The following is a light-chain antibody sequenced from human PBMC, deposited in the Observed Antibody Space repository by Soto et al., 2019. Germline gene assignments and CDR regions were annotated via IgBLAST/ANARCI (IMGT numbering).Light chain of an antibody. CDR2: GAS. CDR3: QHYGSLVLT. Sequence: EIVLTQSPGTLSLSPGERATLSCRASQSVSSSYLAWYQQKPGQAPRLLIYGASSMATGIPDRFSGSGSGTDLTLTISRLEPEDFAVYYCQHYGSLVLTFGGGTKVEIK. CDR1: QSVSSSY. V-gene: IGKV3-20*01. J-gene: IGKJ4*01.